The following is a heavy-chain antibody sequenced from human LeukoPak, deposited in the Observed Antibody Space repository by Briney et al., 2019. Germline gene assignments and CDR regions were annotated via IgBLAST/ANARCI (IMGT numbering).Heavy chain of an antibody. V-gene: IGHV4-30-4*07. D-gene: IGHD3-10*01. J-gene: IGHJ4*02. CDR3: ARAPYYYGSGSYYHKYYFDY. Sequence: SETLSLTCAVSGGSISSGGYSWSWIRQPPGKGLEWIGFIYYSGSTYYNPSLKSRVTISVDTSKNQFSLKLSSVTAADTAVYYCARAPYYYGSGSYYHKYYFDYWGQGTLVTVSS. CDR2: IYYSGST. CDR1: GGSISSGGYS.